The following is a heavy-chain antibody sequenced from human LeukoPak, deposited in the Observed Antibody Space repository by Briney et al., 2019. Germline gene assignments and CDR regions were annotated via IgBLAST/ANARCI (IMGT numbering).Heavy chain of an antibody. CDR2: ISSSSSYI. V-gene: IGHV3-21*01. CDR3: AREATVNIVVVPAPNWFDP. Sequence: GVSLRLSCAASGFTISSYSMNWVRQAPGKGLEWVSSISSSSSYIYYADSVKGRFTISRDNAKNSLYLQMNSLRAEDTAVYYCAREATVNIVVVPAPNWFDPWGQGTLVTVSS. CDR1: GFTISSYS. D-gene: IGHD2-2*01. J-gene: IGHJ5*02.